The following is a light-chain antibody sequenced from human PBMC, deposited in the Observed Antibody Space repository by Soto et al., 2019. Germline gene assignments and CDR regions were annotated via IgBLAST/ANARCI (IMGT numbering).Light chain of an antibody. Sequence: DIVMTQSPDSLAVSLGERATINCKSSQSVLYSSNNKNSLAWYQQKPGQPPKLLIYWASTRESGVPDRFSGIGSGTYFTLTISSLQADDGAVDYCQQYFRPWTLGQWTKGEIK. CDR1: QSVLYSSNNKNS. V-gene: IGKV4-1*01. CDR3: QQYFRPWT. CDR2: WAS. J-gene: IGKJ1*01.